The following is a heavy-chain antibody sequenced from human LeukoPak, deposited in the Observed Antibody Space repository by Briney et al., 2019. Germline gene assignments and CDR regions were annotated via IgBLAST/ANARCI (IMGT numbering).Heavy chain of an antibody. CDR3: ARASPQKLGYFDY. CDR2: VSGSGGTT. Sequence: PGGSLRLSRVASGFTFSTYEMNWVRQAPGKGLEWVSYVSGSGGTTYYADSVQGRFTISRDNTKNSLYLQMNSLRAEDTAVYYCARASPQKLGYFDYWGQGTLVTVSS. J-gene: IGHJ4*02. D-gene: IGHD3-16*01. CDR1: GFTFSTYE. V-gene: IGHV3-48*03.